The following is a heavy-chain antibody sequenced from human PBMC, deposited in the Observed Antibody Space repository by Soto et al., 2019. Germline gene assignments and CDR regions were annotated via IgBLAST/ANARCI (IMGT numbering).Heavy chain of an antibody. D-gene: IGHD3-22*01. CDR2: INPGNGNT. CDR3: ARGGYFDSSNYLAY. Sequence: ASVKVYWKTSGSAMTIYYSHWVRQDTGQGLEWMGWINPGNGNTKYSQKFQGRVIIERDTSASTAYMELSSLRSEDTAVYYCARGGYFDSSNYLAYWGPGTLVTRSS. CDR1: GSAMTIYY. V-gene: IGHV1-3*01. J-gene: IGHJ4*02.